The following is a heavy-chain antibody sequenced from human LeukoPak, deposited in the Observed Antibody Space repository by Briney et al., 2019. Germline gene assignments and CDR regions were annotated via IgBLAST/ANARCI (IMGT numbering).Heavy chain of an antibody. CDR3: VKDIYLDF. D-gene: IGHD2-2*02. J-gene: IGHJ4*02. V-gene: IGHV3-43*02. Sequence: GGSLRLSCAASGFTFDDYTMHWVRQTPGKGLEWVSLISGDGGRTYPADSVKGRFTISRDNSKNSLYLQMNSLRTEDTALYYCVKDIYLDFWGQGILVTVSS. CDR2: ISGDGGRT. CDR1: GFTFDDYT.